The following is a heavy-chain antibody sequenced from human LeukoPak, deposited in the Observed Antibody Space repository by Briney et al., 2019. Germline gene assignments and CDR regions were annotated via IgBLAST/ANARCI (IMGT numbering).Heavy chain of an antibody. Sequence: GGSLRLSCTASAFTFRNYAMSWVRQAPGKGLEWVSYISSSGNTIYYADSVKGRFTISRDNAKNSLYLQMNSLRAEDTAVYYCAREVNFSSGWYGGFDYWGQGTLVTVSS. D-gene: IGHD6-19*01. CDR1: AFTFRNYA. J-gene: IGHJ4*02. V-gene: IGHV3-48*03. CDR2: ISSSGNTI. CDR3: AREVNFSSGWYGGFDY.